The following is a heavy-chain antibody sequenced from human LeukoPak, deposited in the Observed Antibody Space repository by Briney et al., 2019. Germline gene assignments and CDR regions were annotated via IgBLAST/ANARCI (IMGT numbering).Heavy chain of an antibody. CDR3: ARLSGTYYADY. Sequence: SQTLSLTCTVSGGSISSGGYYWSWIRQPPGKGLEWIGYISYSGSTNYNPSLKSRVTISADTSRNQFSLKLSSVTAADTAVYYCARLSGTYYADYWGQGTLVTVSS. D-gene: IGHD1-26*01. CDR2: ISYSGST. CDR1: GGSISSGGYY. V-gene: IGHV4-61*08. J-gene: IGHJ4*02.